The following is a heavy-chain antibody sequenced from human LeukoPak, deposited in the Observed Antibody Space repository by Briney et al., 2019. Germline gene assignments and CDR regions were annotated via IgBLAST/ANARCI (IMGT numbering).Heavy chain of an antibody. CDR3: ARMAAIVGAYFDY. CDR1: GGSFSGYY. CDR2: INHSGST. V-gene: IGHV4-34*01. D-gene: IGHD1-26*01. Sequence: SETLSLTCAVYGGSFSGYYWSWIRQPPGKGLEWIGEINHSGSTNYNPSLKSRVTISVDTSKNQFSLKLSSVTAADTAVYYCARMAAIVGAYFDYWGQGTLVTVSS. J-gene: IGHJ4*02.